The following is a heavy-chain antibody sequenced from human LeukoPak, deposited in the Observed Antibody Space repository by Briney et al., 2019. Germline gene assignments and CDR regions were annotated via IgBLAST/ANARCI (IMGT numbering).Heavy chain of an antibody. J-gene: IGHJ4*02. V-gene: IGHV4-39*01. CDR3: ARLQPTYCGGGCYPDY. CDR1: GGSISSGNYY. Sequence: PSETLSLTCTVSGGSISSGNYYWGWIRQPPGKGLQWIGSIYYSGRTYYNPSLKSRVTIFVDTSKNQFSLKLNSVTAADTAVYYCARLQPTYCGGGCYPDYWGQGTLVTVSS. D-gene: IGHD2-21*02. CDR2: IYYSGRT.